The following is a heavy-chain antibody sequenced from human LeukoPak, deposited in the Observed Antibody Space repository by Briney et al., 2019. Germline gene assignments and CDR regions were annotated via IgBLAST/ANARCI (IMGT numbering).Heavy chain of an antibody. CDR1: GYTFTGYY. Sequence: ASVKVSCKASGYTFTGYYMHWVRQAPGQGLEWMGWINPNSGGTNYAQKFQGRVTMTRDTSISTAYMELSRLRSDDTAVYYCARASFYYYGSGSGTLGWFDPWGQGTLVTVSS. CDR3: ARASFYYYGSGSGTLGWFDP. J-gene: IGHJ5*02. V-gene: IGHV1-2*02. CDR2: INPNSGGT. D-gene: IGHD3-10*01.